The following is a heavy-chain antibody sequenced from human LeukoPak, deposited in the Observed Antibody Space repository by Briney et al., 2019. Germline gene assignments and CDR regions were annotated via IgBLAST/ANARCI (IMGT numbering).Heavy chain of an antibody. CDR2: IRYDGSEK. D-gene: IGHD1-14*01. J-gene: IGHJ4*02. CDR1: GFTFSRYG. V-gene: IGHV3-30*02. Sequence: GGSLRLSCAASGFTFSRYGMHWVRQAPGKGLEWVAVIRYDGSEKYYADSVKGRFTISRDNSENTLCLQMNSLRAEDTAMYYCANWDGGISSFDYWGQGTLVTVSS. CDR3: ANWDGGISSFDY.